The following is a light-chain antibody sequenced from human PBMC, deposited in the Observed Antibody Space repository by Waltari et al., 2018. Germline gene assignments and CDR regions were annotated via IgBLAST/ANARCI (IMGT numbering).Light chain of an antibody. J-gene: IGKJ2*01. CDR3: MQGTHWPYT. Sequence: DAVMTQSPLSLPVTLGQPASISCRSSQSLVHSNGNTYLNWFQQRPGQSPRRLIYEVSNRDSGVPDRFSGSGSGTDFTLKINRVEADDIGVYYCMQGTHWPYTFGQGTKLEIQ. V-gene: IGKV2-30*02. CDR1: QSLVHSNGNTY. CDR2: EVS.